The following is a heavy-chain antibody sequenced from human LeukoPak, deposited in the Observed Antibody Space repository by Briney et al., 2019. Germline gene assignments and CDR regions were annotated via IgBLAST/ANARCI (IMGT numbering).Heavy chain of an antibody. J-gene: IGHJ5*02. CDR3: AKGRLTRGVIITPFDP. CDR1: GFTFDDYG. V-gene: IGHV3-30*02. D-gene: IGHD3-10*01. CDR2: IRFDDSDR. Sequence: GGSLRLSCAASGFTFDDYGMSWVRQAPGKGLEWVAHIRFDDSDRYYADSVKGRFTISRDNSRNTVYLQMNSLRAEDTAVYYCAKGRLTRGVIITPFDPWGQGTLVTVSS.